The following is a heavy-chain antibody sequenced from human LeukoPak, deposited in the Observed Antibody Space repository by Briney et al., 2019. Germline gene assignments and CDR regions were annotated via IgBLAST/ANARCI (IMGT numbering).Heavy chain of an antibody. D-gene: IGHD2-2*01. CDR1: GFTFSSYG. CDR2: IRYDGSNK. J-gene: IGHJ4*02. CDR3: AKEHIVVVPAAIGLDY. Sequence: GGSLRLSCAASGFTFSSYGMHWVRQAPGKGLEWVAFIRYDGSNKYYADSVKGRFTISRDNSKNTLYLQMNSLRAEDTAVYYCAKEHIVVVPAAIGLDYWGQGTLVTVSS. V-gene: IGHV3-30*02.